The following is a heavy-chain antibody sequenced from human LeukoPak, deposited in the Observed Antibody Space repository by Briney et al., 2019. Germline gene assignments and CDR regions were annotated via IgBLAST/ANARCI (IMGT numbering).Heavy chain of an antibody. CDR1: GFTFNTYS. CDR2: ISSSSSYI. Sequence: PGGSLRLSCAASGFTFNTYSMNWVRQAPGKGLEWVSSISSSSSYIYYADSVKGRFTISRDNAKNSLYLQMNSLRAEDTAVYYCARAASYYGSGSYYRATKKNSYYYYMDVWGKGTTVTISS. V-gene: IGHV3-21*01. CDR3: ARAASYYGSGSYYRATKKNSYYYYMDV. J-gene: IGHJ6*03. D-gene: IGHD3-10*01.